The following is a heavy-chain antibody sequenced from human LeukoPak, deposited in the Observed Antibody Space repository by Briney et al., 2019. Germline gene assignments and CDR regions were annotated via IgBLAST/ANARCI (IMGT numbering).Heavy chain of an antibody. D-gene: IGHD6-6*01. J-gene: IGHJ4*02. V-gene: IGHV3-48*04. CDR2: ISGAGSII. CDR3: AKDPDKPNRSSSRLMDY. CDR1: GFTFSSYA. Sequence: GGSLRLSCAASGFTFSSYAMSWVRQAPGKGLELVSYISGAGSIIYNIDSVKGRFTISRDNSKKSLYLQMNSLRAEDTAVYYCAKDPDKPNRSSSRLMDYWGQGTLVTVSS.